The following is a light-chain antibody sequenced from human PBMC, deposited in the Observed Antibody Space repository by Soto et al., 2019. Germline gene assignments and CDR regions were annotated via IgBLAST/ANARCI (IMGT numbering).Light chain of an antibody. J-gene: IGKJ4*02. Sequence: EIVLTQSPATLSLSPGERSTLSCRASQCVSSYLAWYQQKPGQAPRLLIYDASNRATGIPARFSGSGSGTDITLTNSSLEPEDFAVYYCQQRSNWPPGLTFGGETKVEIK. CDR1: QCVSSY. CDR2: DAS. CDR3: QQRSNWPPGLT. V-gene: IGKV3-11*01.